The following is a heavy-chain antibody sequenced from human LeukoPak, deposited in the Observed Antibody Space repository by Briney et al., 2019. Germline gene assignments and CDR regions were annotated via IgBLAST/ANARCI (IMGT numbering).Heavy chain of an antibody. Sequence: TSETLSLTCTVSGGSISSGGYYWSWIRQPPGKGLEWIGYIYHSGSTYYNPSLKSRVTISVDGSKNQFSLKLSSVTAADTAVYYCARGGISSPGWFDPWGQGTLVTVSS. V-gene: IGHV4-30-2*01. CDR2: IYHSGST. D-gene: IGHD2-2*01. CDR1: GGSISSGGYY. CDR3: ARGGISSPGWFDP. J-gene: IGHJ5*02.